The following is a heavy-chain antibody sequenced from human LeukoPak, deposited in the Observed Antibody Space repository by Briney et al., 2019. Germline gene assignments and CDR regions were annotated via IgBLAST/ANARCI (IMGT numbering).Heavy chain of an antibody. CDR1: GFTFGTFA. CDR3: VKFPDW. J-gene: IGHJ4*02. D-gene: IGHD3/OR15-3a*01. V-gene: IGHV3-64D*09. CDR2: ISSIGGGT. Sequence: GGSLRLSCSASGFTFGTFAMHWVRQAPGKGLEYISTISSIGGGTDYADSVKGRFTISRDNSKNMLFLQMSSLRAEDTAVYYCVKFPDWWGQGTLVTVSS.